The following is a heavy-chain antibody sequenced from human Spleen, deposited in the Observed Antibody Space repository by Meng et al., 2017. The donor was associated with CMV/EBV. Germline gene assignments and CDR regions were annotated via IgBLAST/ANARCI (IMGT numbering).Heavy chain of an antibody. D-gene: IGHD5-18*01. J-gene: IGHJ4*02. V-gene: IGHV4-39*01. CDR1: GGSISSGGYH. CDR2: IYYSGST. Sequence: SETLSLTCTVSGGSISSGGYHWGWIRQPPGKGLEWIGSIYYSGSTYYNPSLKSRVTISVDTSKNQFSLKLTSVTAADTAVYYGARHGPWMQPWVLGPVEYWGQGTLVTVSS. CDR3: ARHGPWMQPWVLGPVEY.